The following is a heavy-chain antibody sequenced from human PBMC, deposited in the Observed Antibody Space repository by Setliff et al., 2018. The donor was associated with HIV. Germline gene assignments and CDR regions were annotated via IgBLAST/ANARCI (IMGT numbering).Heavy chain of an antibody. Sequence: SETLSLTCTVSGGSISSGGYFWSWIRQLAGKGLEWIGHIDTSGRTNYNPSLKSRVTISVDTSKNQFSLKPTSVTAADTAVYYCARDGFYYDTSGYPGTRWFDPWGQGTLVTVSS. CDR3: ARDGFYYDTSGYPGTRWFDP. J-gene: IGHJ5*02. V-gene: IGHV4-61*09. D-gene: IGHD3-22*01. CDR2: IDTSGRT. CDR1: GGSISSGGYF.